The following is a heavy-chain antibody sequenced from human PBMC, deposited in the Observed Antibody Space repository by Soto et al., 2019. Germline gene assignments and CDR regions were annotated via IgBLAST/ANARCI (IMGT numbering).Heavy chain of an antibody. Sequence: QVHLVQSGGEVKKPGASVKVSCRASGYTFSNYGISWVRQAPGQGLEWMGWISDYNGNTFYGKKFQGRVTMTTDTCTRTAFMELRSLRSDDTAVYYCARERFYSGSGTYSPPRYYGMDVWGQGTTVTVSS. V-gene: IGHV1-18*01. CDR3: ARERFYSGSGTYSPPRYYGMDV. D-gene: IGHD3-10*01. CDR1: GYTFSNYG. J-gene: IGHJ6*02. CDR2: ISDYNGNT.